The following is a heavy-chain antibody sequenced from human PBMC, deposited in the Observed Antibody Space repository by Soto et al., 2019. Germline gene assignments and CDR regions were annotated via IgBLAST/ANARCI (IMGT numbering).Heavy chain of an antibody. V-gene: IGHV3-23*01. J-gene: IGHJ4*02. CDR2: ISGSGGST. D-gene: IGHD3-22*01. Sequence: EVQLLESGGGLVQPGGSLRLSCAASGFTFSSYAMSWVRQAPGKGLEWVSAISGSGGSTYYADSVKGRFTISRDNSKTTLYLQMNSLRAEDTAVYYCAKARLAYYYDSSGGADYWGQGTLVTV. CDR1: GFTFSSYA. CDR3: AKARLAYYYDSSGGADY.